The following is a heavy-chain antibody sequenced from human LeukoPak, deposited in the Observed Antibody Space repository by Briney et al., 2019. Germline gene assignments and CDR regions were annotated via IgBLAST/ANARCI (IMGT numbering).Heavy chain of an antibody. V-gene: IGHV1-18*01. CDR3: ARSPFGGDNWFDP. CDR2: ISAYNGNT. CDR1: GYTFTSYG. J-gene: IGHJ5*02. Sequence: ASVKVSCKASGYTFTSYGISWVRQAPGQGLEWMGWISAYNGNTNYAQKLQGRVTMTRNTSISTAYMELSSLRSEDTAVYYCARSPFGGDNWFDPWGQGTLVTVSS. D-gene: IGHD3-16*01.